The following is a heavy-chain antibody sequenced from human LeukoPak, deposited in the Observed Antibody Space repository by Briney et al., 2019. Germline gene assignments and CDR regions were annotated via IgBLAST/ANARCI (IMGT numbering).Heavy chain of an antibody. CDR2: ISSSSSYI. V-gene: IGHV3-21*01. CDR1: GFTFSSYS. D-gene: IGHD2-2*01. CDR3: ARGPIVVVPAAPLGYHYYMDV. Sequence: GGSLRLSCAASGFTFSSYSMYWVRQAPGKGLEWVSSISSSSSYIYYADSVKGRFTISRDNAKNSLYLQMNSLRAEDTAVYYCARGPIVVVPAAPLGYHYYMDVWGKGTTVTVSS. J-gene: IGHJ6*03.